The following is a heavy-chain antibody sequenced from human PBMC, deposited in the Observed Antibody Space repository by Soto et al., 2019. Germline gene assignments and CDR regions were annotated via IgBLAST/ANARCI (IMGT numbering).Heavy chain of an antibody. CDR3: ASFTKWLLIFDY. D-gene: IGHD3-22*01. Sequence: PSETLSLTCAVYGWSFSGYQWTWIRQPPGKGLEWIGAINDSGNTTYNPSLKSRVTIFVDTSKNQFSLKLNSVTAADTAIYYCASFTKWLLIFDYWGQGTPVTVSS. CDR2: INDSGNT. CDR1: GWSFSGYQ. V-gene: IGHV4-34*01. J-gene: IGHJ4*02.